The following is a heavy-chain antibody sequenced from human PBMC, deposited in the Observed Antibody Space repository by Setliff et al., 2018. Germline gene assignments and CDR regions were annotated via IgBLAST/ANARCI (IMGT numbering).Heavy chain of an antibody. D-gene: IGHD2-21*02. CDR3: ARNWATAQHYYYGMDV. CDR2: IWNDGSTK. Sequence: LSCVASRFTFSNYGMHWVRQAPGKGLEWVALIWNDGSTKFYGDSVKGRFTISRDNSKNTLYLQMDTLRAEDTAIYYCARNWATAQHYYYGMDVWGQGTTVTVSS. V-gene: IGHV3-33*01. CDR1: RFTFSNYG. J-gene: IGHJ6*02.